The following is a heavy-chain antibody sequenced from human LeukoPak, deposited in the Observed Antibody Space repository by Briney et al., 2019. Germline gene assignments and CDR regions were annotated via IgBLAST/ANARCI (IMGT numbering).Heavy chain of an antibody. V-gene: IGHV3-23*01. CDR2: ISGSGGST. D-gene: IGHD3-3*01. CDR1: GFTFSSYS. Sequence: PGGSLRLSCAASGFTFSSYSMNWVRQAPGKGLEWVSAISGSGGSTYYADSVKGRFTISRDNSKNTLYLQMNSLRAEDTAVYYCAKDPLDYDFWSDTHWFDPWGQGTLVTVSS. J-gene: IGHJ5*02. CDR3: AKDPLDYDFWSDTHWFDP.